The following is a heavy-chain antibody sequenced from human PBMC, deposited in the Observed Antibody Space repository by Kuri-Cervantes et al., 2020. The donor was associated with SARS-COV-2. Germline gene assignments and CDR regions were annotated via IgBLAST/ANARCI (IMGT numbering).Heavy chain of an antibody. Sequence: ASVKVSCKASGYTFTTYYIHWVRQAPGQGLEWMGIINPSGGGTSYAQKFQVRVAVTRDTPTSTVYMELSSLRSEDTAVYYCARDPTTVTTGIGMDVWGQGTTVTVSS. J-gene: IGHJ6*02. CDR1: GYTFTTYY. CDR2: INPSGGGT. CDR3: ARDPTTVTTGIGMDV. D-gene: IGHD4-17*01. V-gene: IGHV1-46*01.